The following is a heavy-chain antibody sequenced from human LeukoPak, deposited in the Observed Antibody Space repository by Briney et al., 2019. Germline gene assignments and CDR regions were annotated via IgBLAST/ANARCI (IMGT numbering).Heavy chain of an antibody. J-gene: IGHJ6*03. CDR1: GGSISDYY. CDR3: ARGDFCSKSNCYLRPMDV. Sequence: SETLSLTCTVSGGSISDYYWNWIRQPPGKGLEWIGDIYYSGSTTYNPSLKSRVTMSVDTAKNQFSLKLRAVTAADTAVYYCARGDFCSKSNCYLRPMDVWGKGTTVTVSS. V-gene: IGHV4-59*01. CDR2: IYYSGST. D-gene: IGHD3-3*01.